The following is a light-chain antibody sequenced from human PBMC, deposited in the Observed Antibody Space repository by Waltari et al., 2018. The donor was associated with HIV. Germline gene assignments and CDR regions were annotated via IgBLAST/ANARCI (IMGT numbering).Light chain of an antibody. J-gene: IGLJ3*02. V-gene: IGLV1-44*01. CDR1: SSNIGSNP. CDR3: AAWDDSLNGRV. CDR2: SNN. Sequence: QSVLTQPSSASGTPGQRVTISCSGSSSNIGSNPVNWSQQLPGTAPQLLIYSNNQRPSGVPDRFSGSKSGTSASLASSGLQSEDEADYYCAAWDDSLNGRVFGGGTKLTVL.